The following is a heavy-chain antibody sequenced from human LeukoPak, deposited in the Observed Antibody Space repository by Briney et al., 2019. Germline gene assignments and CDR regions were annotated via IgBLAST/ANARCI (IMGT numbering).Heavy chain of an antibody. CDR1: GFTFSDYY. D-gene: IGHD2-15*01. V-gene: IGHV3-11*06. CDR3: AREKSSYCSGGSCYLSRFDP. J-gene: IGHJ5*02. Sequence: GGSLRLSCAASGFTFSDYYMSWIRQAPGKGLEWVSHISSSSSYTNYADSVKGRFTISRDNAKNSLYLQMNSLRAEDTAVYYCAREKSSYCSGGSCYLSRFDPWGQGTLVTVSS. CDR2: ISSSSSYT.